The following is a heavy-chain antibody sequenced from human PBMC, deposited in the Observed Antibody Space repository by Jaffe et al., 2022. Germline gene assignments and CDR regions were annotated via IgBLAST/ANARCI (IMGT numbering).Heavy chain of an antibody. D-gene: IGHD3-16*01. V-gene: IGHV3-23*01. CDR2: ISGSGGST. Sequence: EVQLLESGGGLVQPGGSLRLSCAASGFTFSSYAMSWVRQAPGKGLEWVSAISGSGGSTYYADSVKGRFTISRDNSKNTLYLQMNSLRAEDTAVYYCAKDEVLRALSWAGYYYYMDVWGKGTTVTVSS. J-gene: IGHJ6*03. CDR3: AKDEVLRALSWAGYYYYMDV. CDR1: GFTFSSYA.